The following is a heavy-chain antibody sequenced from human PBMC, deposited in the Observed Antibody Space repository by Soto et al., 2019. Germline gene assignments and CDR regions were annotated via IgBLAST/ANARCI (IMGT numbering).Heavy chain of an antibody. V-gene: IGHV4-61*01. CDR2: IYYSGST. CDR1: GGSVSSGSYY. D-gene: IGHD3-16*01. Sequence: QVQLRESGPGLVKPSETLSLTCTVSGGSVSSGSYYWSWIRQPPGKGLEWIGYIYYSGSTNYNPSLKSRVTISVDTSKNQFSLKLSSVTAADTAVYYCARGMRGSLGYWGQGTLVTVSS. CDR3: ARGMRGSLGY. J-gene: IGHJ4*02.